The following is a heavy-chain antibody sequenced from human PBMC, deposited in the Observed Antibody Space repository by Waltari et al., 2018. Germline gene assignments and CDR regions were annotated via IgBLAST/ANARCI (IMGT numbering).Heavy chain of an antibody. CDR2: MSTSRTT. V-gene: IGHV4-59*08. J-gene: IGHJ6*02. CDR1: VYSISRYY. D-gene: IGHD3-3*01. Sequence: QVLLQESGPGLVKSSETLSLTCSVSVYSISRYYWSWIRQAPGKGLEWIGYMSTSRTTKYNPSLKSRVTISVDTSKSQLLLRLRSVTASDTAVYYCARHYGMVVDYYYYYGLDVWGQGTTVTVS. CDR3: ARHYGMVVDYYYYYGLDV.